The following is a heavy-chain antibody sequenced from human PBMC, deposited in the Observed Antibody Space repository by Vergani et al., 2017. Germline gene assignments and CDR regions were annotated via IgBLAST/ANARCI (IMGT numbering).Heavy chain of an antibody. CDR2: MNPDSGNT. J-gene: IGHJ2*01. D-gene: IGHD3-10*01. V-gene: IGHV1-8*03. CDR3: ARCAGITKRWYFDF. CDR1: GYIYTSYD. Sequence: QLVQSGAEVKKPGASVKVSCKASGYIYTSYDIHWVRQATGQGLEWMGWMNPDSGNTVYAQKFQGRITITRNTSTRTAYMELSGLRSEDTAVYYCARCAGITKRWYFDFWGRGTLVTVSS.